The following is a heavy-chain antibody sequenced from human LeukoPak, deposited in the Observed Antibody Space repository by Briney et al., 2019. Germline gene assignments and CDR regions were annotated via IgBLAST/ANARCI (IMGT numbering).Heavy chain of an antibody. CDR1: WFIFSSFS. CDR2: ISSSGSTI. V-gene: IGHV3-48*04. D-gene: IGHD3-22*01. CDR3: ARDDYYDRYDY. J-gene: IGHJ4*02. Sequence: GFLRLFCSASWFIFSSFSMNWVPPAPREGVGWVSYISSSGSTISYAASVKGRFTISRDNAKNSLYLQMNSLRAEDTAVYYCARDDYYDRYDYWGQGTLVTVSS.